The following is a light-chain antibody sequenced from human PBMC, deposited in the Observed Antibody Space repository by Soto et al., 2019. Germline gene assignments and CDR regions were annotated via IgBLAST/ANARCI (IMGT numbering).Light chain of an antibody. V-gene: IGKV1-5*01. Sequence: DIQMTQSPSTLSASVGDRVTITCRASQSISRWLAWYHQKPGKAPKLLIYDASSLESGVPSRFSGSGSGTEFTLTISSLQPDDFATYYCKKYNSSPETFGQGTKVEIK. J-gene: IGKJ1*01. CDR3: KKYNSSPET. CDR1: QSISRW. CDR2: DAS.